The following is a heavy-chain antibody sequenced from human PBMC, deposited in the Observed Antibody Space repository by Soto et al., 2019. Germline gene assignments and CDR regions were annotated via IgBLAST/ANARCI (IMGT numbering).Heavy chain of an antibody. V-gene: IGHV4-4*02. CDR2: VYYNGTA. CDR3: ARGATLTWNPLDT. Sequence: QVQLQVSGPGLVKPSGTLSLTCAVSGDSISSHNWWSWIRQPPGKGLEWIGEVYYNGTAKSSPSLKSRVTISVDKSKNQFSLKLTSVTAADTAVYFCARGATLTWNPLDTWDQGTVVTVSS. CDR1: GDSISSHNW. D-gene: IGHD1-1*01. J-gene: IGHJ3*02.